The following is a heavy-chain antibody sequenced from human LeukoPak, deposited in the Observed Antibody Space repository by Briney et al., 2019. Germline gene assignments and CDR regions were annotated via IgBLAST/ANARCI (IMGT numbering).Heavy chain of an antibody. J-gene: IGHJ4*02. CDR3: ARVGDSSGYYYHFDY. D-gene: IGHD3-22*01. Sequence: PGGSLRLSCAASGFTVSSNYMSWVRQAPGKGLEWVSIIYSGGSTYYADSVKGRFTISRDNSKNTLYLQMNSLRAEDTAVYYCARVGDSSGYYYHFDYWGQGTLVTVSS. V-gene: IGHV3-53*01. CDR2: IYSGGST. CDR1: GFTVSSNY.